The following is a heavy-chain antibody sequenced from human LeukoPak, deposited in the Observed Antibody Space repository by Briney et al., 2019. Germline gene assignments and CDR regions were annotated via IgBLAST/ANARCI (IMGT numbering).Heavy chain of an antibody. Sequence: GGSLRLSCAASGFTFDDYGMSWVRQAPGKALEWVSAANWNGGATGYADPVKGRFTISRDNAKRSLYLQMNSLRAEDTALYYCARRKAAAGKGIVLGIWGQGTMVTVSS. CDR2: ANWNGGAT. D-gene: IGHD6-13*01. J-gene: IGHJ3*02. CDR1: GFTFDDYG. V-gene: IGHV3-20*04. CDR3: ARRKAAAGKGIVLGI.